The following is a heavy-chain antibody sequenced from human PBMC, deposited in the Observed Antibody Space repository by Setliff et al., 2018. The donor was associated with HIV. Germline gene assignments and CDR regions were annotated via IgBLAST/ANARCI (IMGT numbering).Heavy chain of an antibody. V-gene: IGHV1-46*01. J-gene: IGHJ4*02. CDR2: IAPSSGGI. CDR1: GYTFTSYI. Sequence: ASVKVSCKASGYTFTSYILHWVRQDAGQGLEWVGRIAPSSGGIHYAQKFQDRVTMTRDTSTSTVYMDLSRLRSEDTAVYYCAREFPGGTKGFDYWGQGTLVTVSS. CDR3: AREFPGGTKGFDY. D-gene: IGHD1-1*01.